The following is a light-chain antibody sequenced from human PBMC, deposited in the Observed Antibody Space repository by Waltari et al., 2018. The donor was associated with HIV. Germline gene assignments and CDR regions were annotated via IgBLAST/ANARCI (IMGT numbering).Light chain of an antibody. J-gene: IGLJ3*02. V-gene: IGLV3-21*02. Sequence: SYVLPPPPSVTVAPGQTARITCGGHNIGSKSAHWYQQKPGQAPVLVVYDDTNRPSGIPERFSGSNSGNTATLTISRVEAGDEADYYCQVWDTSGDPWVFGGGTKLTVL. CDR1: NIGSKS. CDR2: DDT. CDR3: QVWDTSGDPWV.